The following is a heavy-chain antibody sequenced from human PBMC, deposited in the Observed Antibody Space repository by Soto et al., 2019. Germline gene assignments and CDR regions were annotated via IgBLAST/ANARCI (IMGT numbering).Heavy chain of an antibody. Sequence: QVQLVQSGAEVKKPGASVKVSCKASGYTFTSYGISWVRQAPGQGLEWMGWISAYNGNTNYAQKLQGRVTMTTDPSPSTAYMELRSLRSDDTAVYYCARDLKWELHYAGWFDPWGQGTLVTVSS. CDR1: GYTFTSYG. CDR2: ISAYNGNT. CDR3: ARDLKWELHYAGWFDP. J-gene: IGHJ5*02. V-gene: IGHV1-18*01. D-gene: IGHD1-26*01.